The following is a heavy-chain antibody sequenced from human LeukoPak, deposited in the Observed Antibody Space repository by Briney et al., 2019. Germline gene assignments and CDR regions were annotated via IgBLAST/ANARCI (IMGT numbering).Heavy chain of an antibody. CDR3: ARGYSSSWNYFDY. V-gene: IGHV4-61*05. CDR1: GGSISSSSYY. CDR2: VFDSGGT. J-gene: IGHJ4*02. D-gene: IGHD6-13*01. Sequence: SETLSLTCTVSGGSISSSSYYWGWIRQPPGKGLEWIGYVFDSGGTNYNPSLKSRVTISVDTSKKQFSLKLSSVTAADTAVYYCARGYSSSWNYFDYWGQGTLVTVSS.